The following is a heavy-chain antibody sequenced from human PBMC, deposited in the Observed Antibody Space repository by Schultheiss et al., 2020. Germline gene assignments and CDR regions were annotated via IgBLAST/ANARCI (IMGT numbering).Heavy chain of an antibody. D-gene: IGHD3-3*01. V-gene: IGHV1-8*01. CDR1: GYTFTSYD. CDR2: MNPNSGNT. J-gene: IGHJ6*02. Sequence: ASVKVSCKASGYTFTSYDINWVRQATGQGLEWMGWMNPNSGNTGYAQKFQGRVTITRDTSASTVYMELSSLRSEDTAVYYCARDQGITIFGVGDYYYGMDVWGQGTTVTVA. CDR3: ARDQGITIFGVGDYYYGMDV.